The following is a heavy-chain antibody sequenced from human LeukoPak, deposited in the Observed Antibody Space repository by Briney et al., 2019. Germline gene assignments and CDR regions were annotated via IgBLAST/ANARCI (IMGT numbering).Heavy chain of an antibody. CDR2: IYYSGST. CDR1: GGSISSGDYY. CDR3: ARDNDLTFWSGYYTGSWFDP. J-gene: IGHJ5*02. D-gene: IGHD3-3*01. Sequence: SETLSLTCTVSGGSISSGDYYWSWIRQPPGKGLEWIGYIYYSGSTNYNPSLKSRVTISVDTSKNQFSLKLSSVTAADTAVYYCARDNDLTFWSGYYTGSWFDPWGQGTLVTVSS. V-gene: IGHV4-61*08.